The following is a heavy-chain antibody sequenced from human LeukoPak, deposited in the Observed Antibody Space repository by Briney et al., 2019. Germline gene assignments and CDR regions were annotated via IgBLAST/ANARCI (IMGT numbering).Heavy chain of an antibody. CDR1: GYTFTSYY. CDR2: INPSGGST. CDR3: ARDQGAAAGGDWFDP. J-gene: IGHJ5*02. V-gene: IGHV1-46*01. Sequence: ASVKVSCKASGYTFTSYYMHWVRQAPGQGLEWTGIINPSGGSTSYAQKFQGRVTMTRDTSTSTVYMELSSLRSEDTAVYYCARDQGAAAGGDWFDPWGQGTLVTVSS. D-gene: IGHD6-13*01.